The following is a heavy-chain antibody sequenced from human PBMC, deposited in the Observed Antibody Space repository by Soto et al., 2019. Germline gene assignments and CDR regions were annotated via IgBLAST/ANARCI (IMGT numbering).Heavy chain of an antibody. J-gene: IGHJ4*01. CDR2: IYPGDSDT. CDR3: ERPGPLEFLAM. Sequence: PGESLKISCKGSGYSFTSYCIGWVRQMPGKGLEWMGIIYPGDSDTRYSPSFQGQVTISADKSISTAYLQWSSLKASDTDMNYCERPGPLEFLAMWAKGTLLPVSS. V-gene: IGHV5-51*01. CDR1: GYSFTSYC. D-gene: IGHD3-3*01.